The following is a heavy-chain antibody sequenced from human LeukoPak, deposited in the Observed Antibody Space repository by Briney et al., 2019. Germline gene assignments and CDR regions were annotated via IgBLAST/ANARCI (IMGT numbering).Heavy chain of an antibody. CDR3: ARTEVLGVATILLVSGFDI. J-gene: IGHJ3*02. Sequence: ASVKVSCKASGYTFTSYAMHWVRQAPGQRLEWMGWINAGNGNTKYSQKFQGRVTITRDTSASTAYMELSSLRSEDTAVYYCARTEVLGVATILLVSGFDIWGQGTMVTVSS. CDR1: GYTFTSYA. CDR2: INAGNGNT. V-gene: IGHV1-3*01. D-gene: IGHD5-12*01.